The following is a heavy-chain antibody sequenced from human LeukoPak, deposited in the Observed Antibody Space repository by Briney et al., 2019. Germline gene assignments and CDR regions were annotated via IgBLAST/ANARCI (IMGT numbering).Heavy chain of an antibody. CDR2: IYTSGST. Sequence: PSETLSLTCTVSGGSISSYYWSWIRQPAGKGLEWIGRIYTSGSTNYNPSLKSRVTMSVDTSKNQFSLKLSSVTAADTAVYYCARVSCSGGSCYEGNWFDPWGQGTLVTVSS. CDR3: ARVSCSGGSCYEGNWFDP. D-gene: IGHD2-15*01. CDR1: GGSISSYY. J-gene: IGHJ5*02. V-gene: IGHV4-4*07.